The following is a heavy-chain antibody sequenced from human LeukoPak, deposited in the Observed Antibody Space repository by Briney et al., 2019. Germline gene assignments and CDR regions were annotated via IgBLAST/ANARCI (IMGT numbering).Heavy chain of an antibody. J-gene: IGHJ3*02. V-gene: IGHV4-59*12. CDR1: GDSLTTYY. CDR2: IYYSGST. CDR3: ARDLFSSGWSDAFDI. D-gene: IGHD6-19*01. Sequence: KPSETLSLTCIVSGDSLTTYYWTWIRQSPGTGLEWLGYIYYSGSTNYNPSLTGRVTFSIDTSKNQFSLKLSSVTAADTAVYYCARDLFSSGWSDAFDIWGQGTMVTVSS.